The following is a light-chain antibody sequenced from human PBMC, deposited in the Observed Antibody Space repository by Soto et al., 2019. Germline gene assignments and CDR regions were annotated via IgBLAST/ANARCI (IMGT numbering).Light chain of an antibody. V-gene: IGLV2-14*01. J-gene: IGLJ2*01. CDR2: EVT. CDR1: SSDVGGYNY. Sequence: QSVLTQPASVSGSPGQSITISCTGSSSDVGGYNYVSWYQQHPGKAPKLMIYEVTNRPSGVSNRFSGSKSDKSASLTISGLQAEDEADYYCSSYTSNSTLVVFGGGTKLTVL. CDR3: SSYTSNSTLVV.